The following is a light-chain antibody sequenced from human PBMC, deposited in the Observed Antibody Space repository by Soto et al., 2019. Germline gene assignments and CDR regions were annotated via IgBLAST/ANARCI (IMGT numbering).Light chain of an antibody. Sequence: QSALTQPASVSGSPGQSITISCTGTSSDVGDYDYVSWYQHYPGKAPKLMIYDVSNRPSGVSNRFSGSKSGNTASLTISGLQAEDEADYYCSSYTAISTLVFGGGTKVTVL. CDR3: SSYTAISTLV. CDR1: SSDVGDYDY. V-gene: IGLV2-14*03. CDR2: DVS. J-gene: IGLJ2*01.